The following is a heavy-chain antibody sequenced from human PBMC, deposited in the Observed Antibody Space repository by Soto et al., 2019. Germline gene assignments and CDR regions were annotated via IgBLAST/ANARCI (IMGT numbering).Heavy chain of an antibody. CDR2: ISSSGTGI. J-gene: IGHJ3*02. V-gene: IGHV3-11*01. D-gene: IGHD2-21*01. CDR1: GFTFSDYY. Sequence: GGSLRLSCAASGFTFSDYYMIWIRQAPGKGLEWVSYISSSGTGIYYGDSVKARFTISRDNAKNSLYLQMNSLRAEDTAVYYCARAYSDAFDIWGQGTTVTVSS. CDR3: ARAYSDAFDI.